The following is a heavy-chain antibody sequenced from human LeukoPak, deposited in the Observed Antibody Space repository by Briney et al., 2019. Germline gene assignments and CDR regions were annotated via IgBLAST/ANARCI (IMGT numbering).Heavy chain of an antibody. CDR2: IYYSGST. CDR3: ASTYYYGSGSYYAFDY. CDR1: GGSISSYY. J-gene: IGHJ4*02. V-gene: IGHV4-59*08. D-gene: IGHD3-10*01. Sequence: SETLSLTCTVSGGSISSYYWSWIRQPPGKGLEWIGYIYYSGSTNYNPSLKSRVTMSVDTSKNQFSLKLSSVTAADTAVYYCASTYYYGSGSYYAFDYWGQGTLVTVSS.